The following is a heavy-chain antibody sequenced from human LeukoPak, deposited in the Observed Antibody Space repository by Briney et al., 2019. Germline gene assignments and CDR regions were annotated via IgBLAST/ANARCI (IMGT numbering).Heavy chain of an antibody. CDR2: IYYSGST. Sequence: SETLSLTCTVSGGSISSGGYYWSWIRQHPGKGLEWIGYIYYSGSTYYNPSLKSRVTISVDTSKNQFSLKLSSVTAADTVVYYCAKNERLNWFDPWGQGTLVTVSS. CDR1: GGSISSGGYY. J-gene: IGHJ5*02. CDR3: AKNERLNWFDP. V-gene: IGHV4-31*03.